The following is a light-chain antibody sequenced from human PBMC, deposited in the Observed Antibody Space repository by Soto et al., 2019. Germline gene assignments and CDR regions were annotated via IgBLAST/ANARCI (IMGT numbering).Light chain of an antibody. Sequence: EIVLTQSPATLSLSPGERATLSCRASQSGGSYLAWYQQKPGQAPRLLIYEASIRAPVIPARFTGSGAGTDFTLTISSLGAEAVAISYCLQSRLWLTFGGGTKVEIK. J-gene: IGKJ4*01. CDR1: QSGGSY. V-gene: IGKV3-11*01. CDR2: EAS. CDR3: LQSRLWLT.